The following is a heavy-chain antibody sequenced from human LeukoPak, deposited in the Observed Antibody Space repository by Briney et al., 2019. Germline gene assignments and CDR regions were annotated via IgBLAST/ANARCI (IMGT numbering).Heavy chain of an antibody. CDR1: GYSIRNGYD. CDR3: ARTRVGAAEDV. CDR2: IYLRGHT. D-gene: IGHD6-13*01. V-gene: IGHV4-38-2*02. J-gene: IGHJ1*01. Sequence: SETLSLPCSVSGYSIRNGYDWGSIRQPPGPGLDWISRIYLRGHTYYNPSLKSRLHISVDTSQSQFYPDVTSVTAPDTAVYYCARTRVGAAEDVWGQGSLVIV.